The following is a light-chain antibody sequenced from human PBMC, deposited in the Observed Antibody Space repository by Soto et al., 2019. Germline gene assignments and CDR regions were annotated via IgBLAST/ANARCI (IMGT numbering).Light chain of an antibody. CDR3: CSYAGSSPGV. V-gene: IGLV2-23*02. CDR1: SSDVGSYNL. CDR2: EVS. J-gene: IGLJ3*02. Sequence: QSVLTQPASVSGSPGQSITISCTGTSSDVGSYNLFSWYQQHPGKAPKLMIYEVSKRPSGVSNRFSGSKSGNTASLTISGLQAEDEADYYCCSYAGSSPGVFGGGTKLTVL.